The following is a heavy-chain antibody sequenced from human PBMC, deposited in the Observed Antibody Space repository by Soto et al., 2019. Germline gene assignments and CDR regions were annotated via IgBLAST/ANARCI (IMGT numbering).Heavy chain of an antibody. Sequence: EVQLLESGGGLVQPGGSLRLSCAASGFTFSSYAMSWVRQAPGKGLEWVSAISGSGGSTYYADSVKGRFTISRDNSKNTLYLQMNSLRAEDTAVYYCTKDEGYTPTGPDYWGQGTLVTVSS. D-gene: IGHD6-13*01. J-gene: IGHJ4*02. V-gene: IGHV3-23*01. CDR2: ISGSGGST. CDR1: GFTFSSYA. CDR3: TKDEGYTPTGPDY.